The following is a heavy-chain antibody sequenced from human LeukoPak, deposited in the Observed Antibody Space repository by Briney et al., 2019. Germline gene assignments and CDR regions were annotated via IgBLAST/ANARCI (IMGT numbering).Heavy chain of an antibody. D-gene: IGHD3-22*01. Sequence: SETLSLTCTVSGGSISSYYWSWIRQPAGKGLEWIGRIYTSGSTNYNPSLKSRVTMSVDTSKNQSSLKLSSVTAADTAVYYCARGYDSSGYYSLGYYYYMDVWGKGTTVTVSS. CDR2: IYTSGST. CDR1: GGSISSYY. CDR3: ARGYDSSGYYSLGYYYYMDV. V-gene: IGHV4-4*07. J-gene: IGHJ6*03.